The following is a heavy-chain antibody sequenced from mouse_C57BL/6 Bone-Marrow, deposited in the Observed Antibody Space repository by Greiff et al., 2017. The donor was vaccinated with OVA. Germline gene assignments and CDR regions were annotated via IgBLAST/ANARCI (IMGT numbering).Heavy chain of an antibody. CDR1: GYTFTSYG. J-gene: IGHJ2*01. CDR3: ARLGGPPGY. D-gene: IGHD3-3*01. Sequence: QVQLQQSGADLAKPGASVKLSCKASGYTFTSYGMHWVKQRPGQGLEWIGDINPSSGYTKYNQKFKDKATLTADKSSSTAYMQVSSLTYEDSAVYDCARLGGPPGYWGQGTTLTVSS. V-gene: IGHV1-7*01. CDR2: INPSSGYT.